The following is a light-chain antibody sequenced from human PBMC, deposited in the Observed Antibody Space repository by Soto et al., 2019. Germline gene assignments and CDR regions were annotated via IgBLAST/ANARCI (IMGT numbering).Light chain of an antibody. V-gene: IGKV3D-15*01. J-gene: IGKJ5*01. CDR1: QAVNTY. Sequence: DTVLTQSPASLSVSLGDRVTLSCRASQAVNTYLAWYQQIPGQAPRLLVYGASTMAAGIPTRFSGSESGAVFTLTISNVQPEDFAVYYCQQYDTSEIRFGQGTRLEIK. CDR2: GAS. CDR3: QQYDTSEIR.